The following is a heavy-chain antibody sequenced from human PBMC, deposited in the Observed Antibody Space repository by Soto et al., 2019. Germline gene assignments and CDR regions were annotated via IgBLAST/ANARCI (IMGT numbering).Heavy chain of an antibody. CDR1: GFAFSACG. CDR2: ISSNNKNT. D-gene: IGHD6-13*01. CDR3: ARAGYSNSWYTFDY. Sequence: PGGSLRLSCVASGFAFSACGMNWVRQTPGKGLEWLAYISSNNKNTYYPDSVKGRFTVSRDNAKNSLYLQMNSLRAEGTAVYYCARAGYSNSWYTFDYWGQGTLVTVSS. V-gene: IGHV3-48*01. J-gene: IGHJ4*02.